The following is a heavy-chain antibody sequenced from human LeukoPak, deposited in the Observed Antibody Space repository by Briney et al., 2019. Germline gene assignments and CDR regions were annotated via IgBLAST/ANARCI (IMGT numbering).Heavy chain of an antibody. D-gene: IGHD3-16*01. CDR1: GYIFTCYG. CDR3: ARHTFGDHWGSYVCVIDY. CDR2: ISDYNGNT. V-gene: IGHV1-18*01. Sequence: GASLKVSCKASGYIFTCYGISWVAQAPGQELEWMGWISDYNGNTNYAQKLQGRVTITTDTTTSTAYMELRSLRSDDTAVYYRARHTFGDHWGSYVCVIDYWGQGTLVTVSP. J-gene: IGHJ4*02.